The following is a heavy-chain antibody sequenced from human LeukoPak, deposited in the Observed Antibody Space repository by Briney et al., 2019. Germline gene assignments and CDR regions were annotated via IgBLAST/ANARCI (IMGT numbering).Heavy chain of an antibody. CDR3: ARGPKQWPQKFDY. J-gene: IGHJ4*02. D-gene: IGHD6-19*01. Sequence: ASVKVSCKASGYTFTSYAMDWVRQAPGRGLEWMGWINTNTGNPTYAQGFTGRFVFSLDTSVSTAYLQISSLKAEDTAVYYCARGPKQWPQKFDYWGQGTLVTVSS. CDR2: INTNTGNP. CDR1: GYTFTSYA. V-gene: IGHV7-4-1*02.